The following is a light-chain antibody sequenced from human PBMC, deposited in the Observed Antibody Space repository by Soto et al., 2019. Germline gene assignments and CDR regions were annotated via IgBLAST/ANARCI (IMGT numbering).Light chain of an antibody. Sequence: EIVLTQSPGTLSLSPGGRATLSCRASQSVSSSYLAWYPQKPGQAPRLLIYGASSRATGIPDRFSGSGSGTDFTLTISRLELEDFAVYYCQQYGSSPITFGPGTKVDIK. J-gene: IGKJ3*01. CDR1: QSVSSSY. CDR3: QQYGSSPIT. V-gene: IGKV3-20*01. CDR2: GAS.